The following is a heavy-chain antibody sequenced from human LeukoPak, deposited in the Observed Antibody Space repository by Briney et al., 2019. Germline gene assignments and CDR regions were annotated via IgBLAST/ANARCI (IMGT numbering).Heavy chain of an antibody. CDR2: ISYDGSNK. CDR3: AKSVGATVRFPFDY. Sequence: GRSLRLSCAASGFTFSSYAMHWVRQAPGKGLEWVAVISYDGSNKYYADSVKGRFTISRDNSKNTLYLQMNSLRAEDTAVYYCAKSVGATVRFPFDYWGQGTLVTVSS. V-gene: IGHV3-30-3*02. J-gene: IGHJ4*02. D-gene: IGHD1-26*01. CDR1: GFTFSSYA.